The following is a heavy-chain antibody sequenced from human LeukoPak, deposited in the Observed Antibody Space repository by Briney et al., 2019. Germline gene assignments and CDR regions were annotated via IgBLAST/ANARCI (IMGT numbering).Heavy chain of an antibody. CDR3: ARARVEMATRDAFDI. CDR2: IYYSGST. D-gene: IGHD5-24*01. V-gene: IGHV4-59*08. Sequence: SETLSLTCTVSGGSISSYYWSWIRQPPGKGLEWIGYIYYSGSTNYNPSLKSRVTISVDTSKNQFSLKLSSVTAADTAVYYCARARVEMATRDAFDIWGQGTMVTVSS. CDR1: GGSISSYY. J-gene: IGHJ3*02.